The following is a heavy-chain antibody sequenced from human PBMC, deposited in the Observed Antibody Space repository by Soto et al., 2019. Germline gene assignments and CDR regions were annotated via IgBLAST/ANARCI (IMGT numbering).Heavy chain of an antibody. V-gene: IGHV4-39*01. CDR2: IYYSGST. D-gene: IGHD3-10*01. Sequence: QLQLQESAPGLVKPSETLSLTCTVSGGSISSSSYYWGWIRKPPGKGLEWIGSIYYSGSTYYNPSLKIRVTISVDTSKNQFSLKLSSVTAADTAVYYCVIIRVGIHGGQGTLVTVSS. J-gene: IGHJ4*02. CDR1: GGSISSSSYY. CDR3: VIIRVGIH.